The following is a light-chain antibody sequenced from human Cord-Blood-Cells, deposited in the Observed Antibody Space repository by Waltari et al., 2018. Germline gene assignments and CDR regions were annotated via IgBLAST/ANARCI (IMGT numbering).Light chain of an antibody. CDR3: CSYAGSYTNWV. Sequence: QSALTQPRSVSGSPGQSATLPCHGTSSDVGRYNYVPWHHQHPGKPPKLMIYDVSKRPSGVPDRFSGSKSGNTASLTISGLQAEDETDYYCCSYAGSYTNWVFGGGTKLTVL. CDR2: DVS. V-gene: IGLV2-11*01. CDR1: SSDVGRYNY. J-gene: IGLJ3*02.